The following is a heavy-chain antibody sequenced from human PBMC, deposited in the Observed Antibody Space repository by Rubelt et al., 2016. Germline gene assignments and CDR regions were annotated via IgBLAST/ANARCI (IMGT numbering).Heavy chain of an antibody. Sequence: GLAWIGSVSYSGTTKYSPSLKSRVTISVDTSKNQFSLKLTSVTAADTAMYYCARHTRDGNNLSWLDPWGQGTLVTVSS. CDR3: ARHTRDGNNLSWLDP. V-gene: IGHV4-39*01. CDR2: VSYSGTT. J-gene: IGHJ5*02. D-gene: IGHD5-24*01.